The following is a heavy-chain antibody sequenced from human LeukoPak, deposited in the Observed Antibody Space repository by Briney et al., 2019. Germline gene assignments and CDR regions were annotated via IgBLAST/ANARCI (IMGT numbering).Heavy chain of an antibody. D-gene: IGHD2-2*01. CDR2: INWNGGST. J-gene: IGHJ4*02. CDR3: ARDLTHCSSTSCSYGEFDY. CDR1: GFTFDDYG. Sequence: GSPRLSCAASGFTFDDYGMSWVRQAPGKGLEWVSGINWNGGSTGYADSVKGRFTISRDNAKNSLYLQMNSLRAEDTALYYCARDLTHCSSTSCSYGEFDYWGQGTLVTVSS. V-gene: IGHV3-20*04.